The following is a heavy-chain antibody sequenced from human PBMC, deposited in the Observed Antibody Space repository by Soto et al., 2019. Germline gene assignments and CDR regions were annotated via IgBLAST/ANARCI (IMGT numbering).Heavy chain of an antibody. CDR3: ARDFAYFDS. V-gene: IGHV4-61*01. J-gene: IGHJ4*02. D-gene: IGHD3-3*01. CDR2: VYHTGRT. Sequence: SETLSLTCTVSGGSFKSGSYSFSCIRQPPGKGLELIGCVYHTGRTSYNPSLKSRVSISMDTSKNQFSLNLDSVTAADTAVYFCARDFAYFDSWGQGTLVTVSS. CDR1: GGSFKSGSYS.